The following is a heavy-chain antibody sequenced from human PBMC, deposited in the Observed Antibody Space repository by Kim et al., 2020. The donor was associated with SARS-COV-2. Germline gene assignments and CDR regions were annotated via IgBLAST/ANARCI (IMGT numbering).Heavy chain of an antibody. V-gene: IGHV4-34*01. Sequence: KSRVTISVDTSKNQFSLKLSSVTAADTAVYYCARASIVVVTAVPRNWFDPWGQGTLVTVSS. D-gene: IGHD2-21*02. CDR3: ARASIVVVTAVPRNWFDP. J-gene: IGHJ5*02.